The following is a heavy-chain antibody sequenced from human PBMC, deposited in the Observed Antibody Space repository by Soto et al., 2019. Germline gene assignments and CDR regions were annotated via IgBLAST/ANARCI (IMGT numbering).Heavy chain of an antibody. CDR1: GFLFSNYW. V-gene: IGHV3-7*05. J-gene: IGHJ3*02. D-gene: IGHD3-10*01. Sequence: EVQLVESGGGLVQPGGSLRLSCAASGFLFSNYWMSWVRQVPGRGLEWLAYIKQDGSEKYYVGSLKGRFIISRDNANNSFYLQMNSLRADDTAVYYCARDRGADALDIWGQGTMVTVSS. CDR3: ARDRGADALDI. CDR2: IKQDGSEK.